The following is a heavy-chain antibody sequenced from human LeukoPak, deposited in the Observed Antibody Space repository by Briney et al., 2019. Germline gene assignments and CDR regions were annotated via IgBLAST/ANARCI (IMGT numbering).Heavy chain of an antibody. CDR2: ISGSGGNT. D-gene: IGHD3-10*01. CDR3: AKVHYYDSGSYRYYFDY. V-gene: IGHV3-23*01. J-gene: IGHJ4*02. Sequence: GGSLRLSCAASGFTFSSYAMSWVRQAPGKGLEWVSAISGSGGNTYYADSVKGRFTISRDNSKNTLYLQMNSLRAEDTAVYYCAKVHYYDSGSYRYYFDYWDQGTLVTVSS. CDR1: GFTFSSYA.